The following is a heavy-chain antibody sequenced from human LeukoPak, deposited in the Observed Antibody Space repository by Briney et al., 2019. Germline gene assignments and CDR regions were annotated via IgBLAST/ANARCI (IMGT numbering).Heavy chain of an antibody. V-gene: IGHV1-8*01. D-gene: IGHD5-18*01. CDR2: MNPNSGNT. J-gene: IGHJ4*02. Sequence: ASVKVSCKASGYTFTSYDINWVRQATGQGLEWMGWMNPNSGNTGYAQKFQGRVTMTRNTSISTDYMELSSLRSEDTAVYYCARGVDTVTNFDYWGQGTLVTVSS. CDR3: ARGVDTVTNFDY. CDR1: GYTFTSYD.